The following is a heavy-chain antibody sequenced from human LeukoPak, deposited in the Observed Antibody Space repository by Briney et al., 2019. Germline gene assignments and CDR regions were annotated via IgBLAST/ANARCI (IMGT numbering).Heavy chain of an antibody. J-gene: IGHJ4*02. D-gene: IGHD1-14*01. CDR1: GGTFSSYA. V-gene: IGHV1-69*04. CDR3: ARDSIMTNRYYFDY. CDR2: IIPIFGIA. Sequence: EASVKVSCKASGGTFSSYAISWVRQAPGQGLEWMGRIIPIFGIANYAQKFQGRLTITADKSTSTAYMELSSLRSEDTAVYYCARDSIMTNRYYFDYWGQGTLVTVSS.